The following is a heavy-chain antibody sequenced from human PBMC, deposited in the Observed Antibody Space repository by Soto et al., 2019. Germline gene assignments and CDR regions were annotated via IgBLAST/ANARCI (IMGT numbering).Heavy chain of an antibody. J-gene: IGHJ4*01. CDR1: GFTFSSHW. CDR2: IKSKTDGGTT. CDR3: TTDSYSTIIIVRFDY. D-gene: IGHD3-22*01. Sequence: GGSLRLSCAASGFTFSSHWIHWVRQAPGKGLEWVGPIKSKTDGGTTDYAEPVKGRFAISRDDSNNMVYLQMNSLKIEDTAVYYCTTDSYSTIIIVRFDYWGHGTLVTVSS. V-gene: IGHV3-15*07.